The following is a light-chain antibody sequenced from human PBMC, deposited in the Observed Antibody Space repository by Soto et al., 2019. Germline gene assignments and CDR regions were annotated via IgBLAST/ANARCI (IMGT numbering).Light chain of an antibody. CDR1: QSISSW. CDR2: KAS. Sequence: DIQMTQSPSTLSASVGDRVTITCRASQSISSWLAWYQQKPGKAPKLLIYKASTLKSGVPSRFSGSGSGTDFTLTISSLQPDDFATYYCQQSYSTPITFGQGTRLEN. V-gene: IGKV1-5*03. CDR3: QQSYSTPIT. J-gene: IGKJ5*01.